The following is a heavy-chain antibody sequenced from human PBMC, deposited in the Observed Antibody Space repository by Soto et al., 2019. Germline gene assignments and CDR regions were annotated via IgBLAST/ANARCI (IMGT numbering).Heavy chain of an antibody. D-gene: IGHD6-6*01. CDR1: GFTFSHYG. V-gene: IGHV3-30*18. Sequence: PGGSLRLSCAASGFTFSHYGMHWVRQAPGKGLEWVAIISYDGRNEYYADSVKGRFTISRDNSKNTLYLQMNSLRAEDTAVYYCAKDLVAWSNYYSYGMDVWGQGTTVTVS. CDR2: ISYDGRNE. J-gene: IGHJ6*02. CDR3: AKDLVAWSNYYSYGMDV.